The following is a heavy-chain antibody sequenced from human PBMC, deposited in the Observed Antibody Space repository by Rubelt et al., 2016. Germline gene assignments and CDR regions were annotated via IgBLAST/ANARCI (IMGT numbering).Heavy chain of an antibody. CDR2: IAPSDSYT. CDR3: ARHVNHNWFDP. D-gene: IGHD1-14*01. CDR1: GYSFTSYW. J-gene: IGHJ5*02. Sequence: EVQLVQSGAEVKEPGESLRISCKGSGYSFTSYWISWVRQMPGKGLEWMGRIAPSDSYTNYSPSFQGHVTSSADKSISTAYLQWRSLKASDTAMYYCARHVNHNWFDPWGQGTLVTVSS. V-gene: IGHV5-10-1*03.